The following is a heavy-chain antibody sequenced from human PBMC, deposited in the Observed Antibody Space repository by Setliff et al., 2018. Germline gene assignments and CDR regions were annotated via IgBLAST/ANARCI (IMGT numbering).Heavy chain of an antibody. CDR1: GGSISSGSYY. CDR2: IHYSGST. Sequence: PSETLSLTCTVSGGSISSGSYYWGWIRQPPRKGLEWIGSIHYSGSTYYNPSLKSRVTISVDTSKNQFSLKINSVTAADTAVYYCARGPPGYYYYMNVWGQGTTVTVSS. V-gene: IGHV4-39*07. CDR3: ARGPPGYYYYMNV. J-gene: IGHJ6*03.